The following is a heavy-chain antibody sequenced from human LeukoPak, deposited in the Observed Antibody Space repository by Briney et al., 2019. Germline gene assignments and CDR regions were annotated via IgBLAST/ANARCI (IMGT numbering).Heavy chain of an antibody. CDR1: GGSISSSSYY. CDR3: ARGFIAVY. Sequence: SETLSLTCTVSGGSISSSSYYWGWIRQPPGKGLEWIGSIYYSGSTYYNPSLKSRVTISVDTSKNQFSLKLSSVTAADTAVYYCARGFIAVYWGQGTLVTVSS. CDR2: IYYSGST. J-gene: IGHJ4*02. V-gene: IGHV4-39*01. D-gene: IGHD2-15*01.